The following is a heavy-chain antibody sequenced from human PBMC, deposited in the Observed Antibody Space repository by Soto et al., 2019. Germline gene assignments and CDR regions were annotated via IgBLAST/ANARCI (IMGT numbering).Heavy chain of an antibody. CDR2: INAGNGNT. CDR1: GYTFTSYA. V-gene: IGHV1-3*01. D-gene: IGHD3-9*01. Sequence: ASVKVSCKASGYTFTSYAMHWVRQAPGQRLEWMGWINAGNGNTKYSQKFQGRVTITRDTSASTAYMELSSLRSEDTAVYYCARDGGLVRYFDWLYYFDYWGQGTLVTVSS. J-gene: IGHJ4*02. CDR3: ARDGGLVRYFDWLYYFDY.